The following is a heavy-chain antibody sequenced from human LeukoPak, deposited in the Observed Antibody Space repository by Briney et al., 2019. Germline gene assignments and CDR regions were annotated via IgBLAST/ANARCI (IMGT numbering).Heavy chain of an antibody. Sequence: PSETLSLTCAVYGGSFSGYYWSWIRQPPGKGLEWIGEINHSGSTNYNPSLKSRVTISVDTSKNQFSLKLSSVTAADTAVYYCARLVRRLPPYYFDYWGQGTLVTVSS. CDR3: ARLVRRLPPYYFDY. D-gene: IGHD2-21*01. V-gene: IGHV4-34*01. CDR2: INHSGST. CDR1: GGSFSGYY. J-gene: IGHJ4*02.